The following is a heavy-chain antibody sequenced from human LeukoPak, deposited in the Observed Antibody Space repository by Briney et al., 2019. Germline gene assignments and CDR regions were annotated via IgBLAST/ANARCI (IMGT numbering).Heavy chain of an antibody. CDR2: ISGSGGST. J-gene: IGHJ4*02. V-gene: IGHV3-23*01. Sequence: VSAISGSGGSTYYADSVKGRFTISRDNSKNTLYLQMNSLRAEDTAVYYCAKVTEYSYGPGGYWGQGTLVTVSS. D-gene: IGHD5-18*01. CDR3: AKVTEYSYGPGGY.